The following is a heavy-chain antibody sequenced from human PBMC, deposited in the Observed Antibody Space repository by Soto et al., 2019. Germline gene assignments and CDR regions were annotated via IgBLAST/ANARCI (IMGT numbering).Heavy chain of an antibody. CDR3: ARGHSTDCSNGVCSFFYNHEMDV. J-gene: IGHJ6*02. CDR1: GYSFTDYH. CDR2: INPKSGGT. D-gene: IGHD2-8*01. Sequence: QVQLVQSGAEVKKPGASVRVSCKASGYSFTDYHIHWVRQAPGQGLEWLGRINPKSGGTSTAQKFQGWVTMTRDRSLSTVYMKLTRLRSDDTAVYFCARGHSTDCSNGVCSFFYNHEMDVWGQGTTVTVSS. V-gene: IGHV1-2*04.